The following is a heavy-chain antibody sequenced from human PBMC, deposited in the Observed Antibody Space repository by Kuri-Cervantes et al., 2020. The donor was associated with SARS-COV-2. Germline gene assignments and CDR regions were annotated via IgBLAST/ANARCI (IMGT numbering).Heavy chain of an antibody. Sequence: SQTLLLTCAVSGYSISSGGYYWSWIRQPPGKGLEWIGFINYSGSTKYNSSLRSRVSISIDTSKSQFSLRLTSVTAADTAVYHCARTDVLFDNYYFDYWGQGTLVTVSS. CDR3: ARTDVLFDNYYFDY. CDR2: INYSGST. J-gene: IGHJ4*02. CDR1: GYSISSGGYY. V-gene: IGHV4-61*08. D-gene: IGHD2-8*01.